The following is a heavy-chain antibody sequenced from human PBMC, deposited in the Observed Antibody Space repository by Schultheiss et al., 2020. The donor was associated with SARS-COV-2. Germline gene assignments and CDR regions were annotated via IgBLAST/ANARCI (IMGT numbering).Heavy chain of an antibody. CDR3: AREQSGYDSYYFDY. CDR1: GSSITGFF. J-gene: IGHJ4*02. V-gene: IGHV4-59*01. D-gene: IGHD5-12*01. Sequence: SETLSLTCSVSGSSITGFFWTWIRQPPGKGLDPIGNIYFTGITKYNPSLKSRVTISIDTSKNQFSLILRSVTAADTAVYYCAREQSGYDSYYFDYWGQGTQVTVSS. CDR2: IYFTGIT.